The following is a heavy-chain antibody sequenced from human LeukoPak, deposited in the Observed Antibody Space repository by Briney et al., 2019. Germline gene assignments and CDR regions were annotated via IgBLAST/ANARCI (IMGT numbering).Heavy chain of an antibody. CDR2: ISGSGGST. CDR1: GFTFSSYA. J-gene: IGHJ4*02. CDR3: AKGTYYYDSSAVPL. V-gene: IGHV3-23*01. D-gene: IGHD3-22*01. Sequence: PGGSLRLSCAASGFTFSSYAMSWVRQAPGKGLEWVSAISGSGGSTYYADSVKGRFTISRDNSKNTLCLQMNSLRAEDTAVYYCAKGTYYYDSSAVPLWGQGTLVTVSS.